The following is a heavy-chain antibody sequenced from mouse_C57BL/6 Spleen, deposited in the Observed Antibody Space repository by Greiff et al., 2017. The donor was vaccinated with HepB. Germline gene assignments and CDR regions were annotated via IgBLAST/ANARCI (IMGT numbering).Heavy chain of an antibody. V-gene: IGHV1-50*01. CDR1: GYTFTSYW. Sequence: QVQLQQPGAELVKPGASVKLSCKASGYTFTSYWMQWVKQRPGQGLEWIGEIDPSDSYTNYNQKFKGKATLTVDTSSSTAYMQLSSLTSEDSAVYYCARRYGSSLAWFAYWGQGTLVTVSA. D-gene: IGHD1-1*01. J-gene: IGHJ3*01. CDR3: ARRYGSSLAWFAY. CDR2: IDPSDSYT.